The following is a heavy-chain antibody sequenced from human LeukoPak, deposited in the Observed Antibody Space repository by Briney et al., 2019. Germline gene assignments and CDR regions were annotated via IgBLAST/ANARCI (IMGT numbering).Heavy chain of an antibody. D-gene: IGHD6-6*01. V-gene: IGHV1-2*02. CDR3: ARGSSSDYWYFDL. CDR2: INPNSGGT. J-gene: IGHJ2*01. Sequence: VASVKVSCKASGYTFTGYYMHWVRQAPGQGLEWMGWINPNSGGTNYAQKFQGRVTMTRDTSISTAYMELSRLRSDDTAVYYCARGSSSDYWYFDLWGRGTLVTVSS. CDR1: GYTFTGYY.